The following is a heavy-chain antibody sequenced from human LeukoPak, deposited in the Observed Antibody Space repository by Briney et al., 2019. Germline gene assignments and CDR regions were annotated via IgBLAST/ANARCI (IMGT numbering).Heavy chain of an antibody. CDR1: GGSVSSSDYY. V-gene: IGHV4-39*07. CDR3: ARVFFHGSGSGWFDP. CDR2: INHSGST. J-gene: IGHJ5*02. D-gene: IGHD3-10*01. Sequence: SETLSLTCTVSGGSVSSSDYYWSWIRQPPGKGLEWIGEINHSGSTNYNPSLKSRVTISVDTSKNQFSLKLSSVTAADTAAYYCARVFFHGSGSGWFDPWGQRTLVNVSS.